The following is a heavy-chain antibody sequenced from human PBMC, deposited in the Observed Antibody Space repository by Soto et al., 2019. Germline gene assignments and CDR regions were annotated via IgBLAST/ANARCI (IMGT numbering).Heavy chain of an antibody. CDR1: GFTVSNYW. CDR3: AKDRGEEGLKFLEWFGGMDV. CDR2: IRNDGTT. Sequence: GGSLRLSCAASGFTVSNYWMNWVRQAPGKGLVWVSHIRNDGTTSYADSVEGRFTVSRDDAKNSFYLQMNSLRADDTAVYYCAKDRGEEGLKFLEWFGGMDVWGHGTTVTVSS. V-gene: IGHV3-74*01. D-gene: IGHD3-3*01. J-gene: IGHJ6*02.